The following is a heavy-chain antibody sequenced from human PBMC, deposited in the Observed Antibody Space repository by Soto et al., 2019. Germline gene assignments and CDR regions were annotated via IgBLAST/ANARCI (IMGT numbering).Heavy chain of an antibody. CDR2: IKSKTDGGTT. V-gene: IGHV3-15*07. Sequence: GSLRLSCAASGFTFSNAWMNWVRQAPGKGLEWVGRIKSKTDGGTTDYAAPVKGRFTISRDDSKNTLYLQMNSLKTEDTAVYYCPKDQPDTVIYYFDYGGRGTPV. D-gene: IGHD3-16*02. J-gene: IGHJ4*02. CDR1: GFTFSNAW. CDR3: PKDQPDTVIYYFDY.